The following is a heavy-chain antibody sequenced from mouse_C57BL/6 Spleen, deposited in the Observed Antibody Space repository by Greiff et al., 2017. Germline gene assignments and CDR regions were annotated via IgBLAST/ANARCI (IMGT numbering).Heavy chain of an antibody. CDR1: GYTFTSYW. Sequence: QVQLQQPGAELVKPGASVKLSCKASGYTFTSYWMHWVKQRPGQGLEWIGMIHPNSGSTNYNEKFKSKATLTVDKSSSTAYMQLSSLTSEDSAVYYCARGPHYYGSSPYAMDYWGQGTSVTVAS. V-gene: IGHV1-64*01. J-gene: IGHJ4*01. CDR3: ARGPHYYGSSPYAMDY. D-gene: IGHD1-1*01. CDR2: IHPNSGST.